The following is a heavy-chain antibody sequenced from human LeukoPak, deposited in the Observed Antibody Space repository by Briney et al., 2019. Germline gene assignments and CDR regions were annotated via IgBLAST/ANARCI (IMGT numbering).Heavy chain of an antibody. Sequence: ASETLSLTCTVSGGSINAYYWSWIRQPPGKGLEWIGYIYYNGDTNCNPSLKSRVTISVDTSKSQFSLKLTSVTTADTAVYYCARAGDYDFWTEQHWGQGTLVTVSS. D-gene: IGHD3/OR15-3a*01. CDR2: IYYNGDT. CDR1: GGSINAYY. CDR3: ARAGDYDFWTEQH. V-gene: IGHV4-59*01. J-gene: IGHJ4*02.